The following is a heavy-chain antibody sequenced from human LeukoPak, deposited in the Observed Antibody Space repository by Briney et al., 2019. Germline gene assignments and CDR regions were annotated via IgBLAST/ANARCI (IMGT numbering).Heavy chain of an antibody. CDR1: GYTFTSYG. Sequence: GASVKVSCKASGYTFTSYGISWVRQAPGQGLEWIGWISAYNGNTNYAQKLQGRVTMTTDTSTSTAYMELRSLRSDDTAVYYCALISGYYSNFDYWGQGALVTVSS. V-gene: IGHV1-18*01. CDR2: ISAYNGNT. CDR3: ALISGYYSNFDY. D-gene: IGHD3-22*01. J-gene: IGHJ4*02.